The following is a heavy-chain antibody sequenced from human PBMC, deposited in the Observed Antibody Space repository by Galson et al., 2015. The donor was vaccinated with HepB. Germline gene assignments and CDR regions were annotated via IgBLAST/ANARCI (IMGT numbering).Heavy chain of an antibody. V-gene: IGHV1-69*13. D-gene: IGHD3-10*01. J-gene: IGHJ6*03. CDR2: IIPIFGTA. CDR3: ATEPYGSGSWYYMDV. Sequence: SVKVSCKASGGTFSRYAIGWVRQAPGQGLEWMGGIIPIFGTANYAQKFQGRVTITADESTSTAYMELSSLRSEDTAVYYCATEPYGSGSWYYMDVWGKGTTVTVSS. CDR1: GGTFSRYA.